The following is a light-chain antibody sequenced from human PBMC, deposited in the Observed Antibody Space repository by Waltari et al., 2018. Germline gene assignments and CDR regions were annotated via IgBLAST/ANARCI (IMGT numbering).Light chain of an antibody. CDR2: DAS. V-gene: IGKV3-11*01. J-gene: IGKJ4*01. CDR1: QSVSSY. CDR3: QQRSNWPLT. Sequence: EIVLTQSPPPLSLSPGERATLPCRASQSVSSYLAWYQQKPGQAPRLLIYDASNRATGIPARFSGSGSGTDFTLTISSLEPEDFAVYYCQQRSNWPLTFGGGTKVEIK.